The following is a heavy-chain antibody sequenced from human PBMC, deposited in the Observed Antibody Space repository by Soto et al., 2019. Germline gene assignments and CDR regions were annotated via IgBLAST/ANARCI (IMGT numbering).Heavy chain of an antibody. CDR2: ISGSGGST. J-gene: IGHJ4*02. CDR3: AKDRSIGGSYFDY. CDR1: GFTFSSYA. D-gene: IGHD3-10*01. V-gene: IGHV3-23*01. Sequence: EVQLLESGGGLVQPGGSLRLSCAASGFTFSSYAMSWVRQAPGKGLEWVSAISGSGGSTYYADSVKGRFTISRDNSKNALYLQMNSLRAEDTAVYYCAKDRSIGGSYFDYWGQGTLVTVSS.